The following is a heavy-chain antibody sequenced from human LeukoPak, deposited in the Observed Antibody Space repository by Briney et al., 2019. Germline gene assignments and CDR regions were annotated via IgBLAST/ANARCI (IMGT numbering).Heavy chain of an antibody. Sequence: GGSLRLSCAASGFTFSRYWMSWVRQAPGKGLEWVANIKQDGSGKYYVDSVKGRFTISRDNAKNSLFLQMNSLRAEDTAVYYCATLQYYYDRSGRGGLGDFDCWGQGTLVTVSS. J-gene: IGHJ4*02. V-gene: IGHV3-7*01. CDR1: GFTFSRYW. CDR3: ATLQYYYDRSGRGGLGDFDC. CDR2: IKQDGSGK. D-gene: IGHD3-22*01.